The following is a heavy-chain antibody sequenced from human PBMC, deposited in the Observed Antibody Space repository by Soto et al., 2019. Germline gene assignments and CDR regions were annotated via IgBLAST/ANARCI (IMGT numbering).Heavy chain of an antibody. CDR1: GGSIRSTTNY. Sequence: QLQLQESGPGLVKPSETLSLTCTVSGGSIRSTTNYWGWIRQPPGKGLEWIGTIYYSGSTYYNPSLKSRLTVSVDTSENQFSLKLSSVTAADTAVYYCARPYYGSGSNYFDYWGQGTLVTVSS. V-gene: IGHV4-39*01. CDR2: IYYSGST. CDR3: ARPYYGSGSNYFDY. D-gene: IGHD3-10*01. J-gene: IGHJ4*02.